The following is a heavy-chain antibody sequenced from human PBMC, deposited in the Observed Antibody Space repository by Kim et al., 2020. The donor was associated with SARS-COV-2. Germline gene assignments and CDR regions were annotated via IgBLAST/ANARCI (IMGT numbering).Heavy chain of an antibody. J-gene: IGHJ4*02. CDR3: ARDFCGGDCLSPDY. V-gene: IGHV1-46*01. Sequence: YAQKFQGRVTMTSDTPTTTVYMKLTSLKSDDTAVYYCARDFCGGDCLSPDYWGQGTLVTVSS. D-gene: IGHD2-21*02.